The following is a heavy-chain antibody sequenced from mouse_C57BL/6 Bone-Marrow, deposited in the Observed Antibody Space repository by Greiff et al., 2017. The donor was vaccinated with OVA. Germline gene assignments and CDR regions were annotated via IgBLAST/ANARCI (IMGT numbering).Heavy chain of an antibody. CDR2: INPGSGGT. Sequence: QVQLQQSGAELVRPGTSVKVSCKASGYAFTNYLIEWVKQRPGQGLEWIGVINPGSGGTNYNEKFKGKATLTADKSSSTAYMQLSSLTSEASAVYFCARGGAWFAYWGQGTLVTVSA. CDR3: ARGGAWFAY. J-gene: IGHJ3*01. CDR1: GYAFTNYL. V-gene: IGHV1-54*01.